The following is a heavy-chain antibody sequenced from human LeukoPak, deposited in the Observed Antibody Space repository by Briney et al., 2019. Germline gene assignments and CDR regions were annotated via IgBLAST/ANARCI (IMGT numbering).Heavy chain of an antibody. CDR1: GYTFTGYY. V-gene: IGHV1-2*02. Sequence: GASVKVSCKASGYTFTGYYMHWVRQAPGQGLEWMGWINPNSGGTNYAQKFQGRVTMTRDTSISTAYMELSRLRSDDTAVYYCARGPGYGYGDYFDYWGQGTLVTVSS. CDR3: ARGPGYGYGDYFDY. J-gene: IGHJ4*02. CDR2: INPNSGGT. D-gene: IGHD5-18*01.